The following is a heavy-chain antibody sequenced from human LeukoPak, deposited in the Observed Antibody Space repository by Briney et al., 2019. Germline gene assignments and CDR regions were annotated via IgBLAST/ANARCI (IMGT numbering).Heavy chain of an antibody. V-gene: IGHV3-30*18. J-gene: IGHJ4*02. CDR1: GFTFISYG. CDR2: ISYDGSNK. Sequence: PGGSLRLSCAASGFTFISYGMHWVRQAPGRGLEWVAVISYDGSNKYYADSVKGRFTISRDNSKNTLYLQMNSLRAEHTAGYYCAKVRYYYGSGSYQTNFDYWGQGTLVTVPS. CDR3: AKVRYYYGSGSYQTNFDY. D-gene: IGHD3-10*01.